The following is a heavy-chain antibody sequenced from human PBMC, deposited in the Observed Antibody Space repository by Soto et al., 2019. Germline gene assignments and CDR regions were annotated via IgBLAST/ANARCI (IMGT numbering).Heavy chain of an antibody. J-gene: IGHJ4*02. Sequence: PSETLSLTCTVSGGSISSGGYYWSWIRQHPGKGLEWIGYIYYSGSTYYNPSLKSRVTISVDTSKNQFSLKLSSVTAADTAVYYCAREAYCGSGSYYYFDYWGQGTLVTVSS. D-gene: IGHD3-10*01. CDR3: AREAYCGSGSYYYFDY. V-gene: IGHV4-31*03. CDR1: GGSISSGGYY. CDR2: IYYSGST.